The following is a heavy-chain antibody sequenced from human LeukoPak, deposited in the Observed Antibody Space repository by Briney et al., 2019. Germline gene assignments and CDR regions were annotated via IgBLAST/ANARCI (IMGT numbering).Heavy chain of an antibody. Sequence: GGSLRLSCAASGFNFSNNLLHWVRQAPGKGLEWVAVSSFDGTKKYYADSVKGRFVISGDNSKNTLYLQMNSLRAEDTAAYYCARVGNSSGWHDAFGYFDSWGRGVLVTVSS. CDR1: GFNFSNNL. J-gene: IGHJ4*02. V-gene: IGHV3-30*09. CDR3: ARVGNSSGWHDAFGYFDS. CDR2: SSFDGTKK. D-gene: IGHD6-19*01.